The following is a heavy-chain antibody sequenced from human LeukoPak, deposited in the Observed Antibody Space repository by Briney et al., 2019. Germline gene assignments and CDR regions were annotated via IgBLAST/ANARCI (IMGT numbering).Heavy chain of an antibody. V-gene: IGHV3-30*18. CDR3: AKKGTTVTIFGVVLIGSYFDY. J-gene: IGHJ4*02. Sequence: GGSLRLSCAASGFTFSSYGMHWVRQAPGKGLEWVAVISYDGSNKYYADSVKGRFTISRDNSKNTLYLQMNSLRAEDTAVYYCAKKGTTVTIFGVVLIGSYFDYWGQGTLVTVSS. D-gene: IGHD3-3*01. CDR2: ISYDGSNK. CDR1: GFTFSSYG.